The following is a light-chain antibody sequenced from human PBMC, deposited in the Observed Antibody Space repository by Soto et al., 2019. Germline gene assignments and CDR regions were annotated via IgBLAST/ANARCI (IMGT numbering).Light chain of an antibody. CDR3: QQYDSYPLT. J-gene: IGKJ4*01. CDR1: HIISSN. Sequence: EVVLTQSPATLSVSPGERATLSCRASHIISSNLAWYQQKPGQAPRLLIYGASTRATGIPARFSGSGSGTEFTLTISSLQPEDFATYYCQQYDSYPLTFGGGTRVEIK. CDR2: GAS. V-gene: IGKV3-15*01.